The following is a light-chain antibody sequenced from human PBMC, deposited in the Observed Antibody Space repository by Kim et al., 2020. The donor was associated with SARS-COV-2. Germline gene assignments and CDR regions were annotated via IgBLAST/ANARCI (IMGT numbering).Light chain of an antibody. J-gene: IGKJ4*01. CDR1: QDISNY. CDR2: DAS. V-gene: IGKV1-33*01. Sequence: DIQMTQSPSTLSASVGDRVTITCQASQDISNYLNWYQQKPGKAPKLLIYDASNLETGVPSRFSGSGSGTDFTFTISSLQPEDIATYYCQQYNKFPRTFGGGTTVEI. CDR3: QQYNKFPRT.